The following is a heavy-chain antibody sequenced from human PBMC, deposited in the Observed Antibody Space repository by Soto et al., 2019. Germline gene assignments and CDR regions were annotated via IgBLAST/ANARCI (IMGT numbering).Heavy chain of an antibody. D-gene: IGHD6-25*01. J-gene: IGHJ4*02. CDR2: INPNSGGT. CDR1: GYTFTGYY. V-gene: IGHV1-2*02. Sequence: QVQLVQSGAEVKKPGASVKVSCKASGYTFTGYYMHWVRQAPGQGLEWMGWINPNSGGTNYAQKVQVRVTRTRDTSISTAYMELSRLRSDDTAVYYCARSVRGRLKGEEGYWGQGTLVTVSS. CDR3: ARSVRGRLKGEEGY.